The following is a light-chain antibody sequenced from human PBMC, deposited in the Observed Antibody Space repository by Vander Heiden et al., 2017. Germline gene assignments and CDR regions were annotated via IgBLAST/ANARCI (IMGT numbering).Light chain of an antibody. CDR1: QSISSSY. J-gene: IGKJ1*01. Sequence: ELVLTQSPGTLSLSPGERATLSCKASQSISSSYLAWYRQKSGQAPRLLIYDTSNRASGVKDRFSGSGSGTDFTRTISRMEPDDFAGDDGQQLNTFGQGTKVEIK. V-gene: IGKV3-20*01. CDR2: DTS. CDR3: QQLNT.